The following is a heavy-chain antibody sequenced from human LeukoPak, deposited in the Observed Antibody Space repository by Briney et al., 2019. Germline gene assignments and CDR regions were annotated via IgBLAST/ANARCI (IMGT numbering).Heavy chain of an antibody. D-gene: IGHD2-2*01. J-gene: IGHJ4*02. CDR1: GYTFTELS. CDR2: FDPEDGET. Sequence: GASVKVSCKVSGYTFTELSMHWVRQAPGKGLEWMGCFDPEDGETIYAQKFQGRVTMTEDTSTDTAYMKLSSLRSEDTAVYYCATARVGYCSSTSCSYFDYWGQGTLVTVSS. CDR3: ATARVGYCSSTSCSYFDY. V-gene: IGHV1-24*01.